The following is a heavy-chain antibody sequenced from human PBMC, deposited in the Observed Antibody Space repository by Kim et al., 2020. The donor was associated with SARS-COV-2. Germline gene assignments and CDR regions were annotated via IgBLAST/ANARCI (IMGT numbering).Heavy chain of an antibody. Sequence: GGSLRLSCAASGFTFDDYAMHWVRQAPGKGLEWVSGISWNSGSIGYADSVKGRFTISRDNAKNSLYLQMNSLRAEDTALYYCAKDIGFGFSGWFDPWGQGTLVTVSS. CDR1: GFTFDDYA. V-gene: IGHV3-9*01. D-gene: IGHD3-10*01. CDR3: AKDIGFGFSGWFDP. CDR2: ISWNSGSI. J-gene: IGHJ5*02.